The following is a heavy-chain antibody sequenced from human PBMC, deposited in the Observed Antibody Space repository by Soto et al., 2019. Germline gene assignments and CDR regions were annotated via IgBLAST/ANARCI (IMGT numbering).Heavy chain of an antibody. CDR2: MNPNTGNT. D-gene: IGHD2-21*01. J-gene: IGHJ5*02. Sequence: QVELVQSGAEVKKPGASVKVSCQASEDTFTHYDINWVRQATGQGLEWMGWMNPNTGNTDYAHKFQGRLTMTRDTSTRTVYMELSNLRSDDTAVYYCVRRVASGHRSWFDPWGPGTLVTVSS. CDR3: VRRVASGHRSWFDP. V-gene: IGHV1-8*02. CDR1: EDTFTHYD.